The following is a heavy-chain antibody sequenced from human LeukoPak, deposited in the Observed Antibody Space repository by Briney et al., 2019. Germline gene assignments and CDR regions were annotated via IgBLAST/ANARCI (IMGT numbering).Heavy chain of an antibody. Sequence: ASVKVSCMASGYTFTSYDMNWVRQATGQGGEGMGWMSPKSGNTSYAHKFQARLTMTRNTSMSTAYIELSTLRSEDTAVYYCASGIVVVPAAQLYYYYGMDIWGQGTTVTVSS. CDR2: MSPKSGNT. CDR1: GYTFTSYD. D-gene: IGHD2-2*01. CDR3: ASGIVVVPAAQLYYYYGMDI. J-gene: IGHJ6*02. V-gene: IGHV1-8*01.